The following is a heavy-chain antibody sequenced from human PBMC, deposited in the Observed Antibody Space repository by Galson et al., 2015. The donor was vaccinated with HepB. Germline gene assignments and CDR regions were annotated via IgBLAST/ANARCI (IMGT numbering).Heavy chain of an antibody. CDR2: IIPILGIA. CDR3: ARGREYSSGWCGNAFDI. CDR1: GGTFSSYT. D-gene: IGHD6-19*01. J-gene: IGHJ3*02. Sequence: SVKVSCKASGGTFSSYTISWVRQAPGQGLEWMGRIIPILGIANYAQKFQGRVTITADKSTSTAYMELSSLRSEDTAVYYCARGREYSSGWCGNAFDIWGQGTMVTVPS. V-gene: IGHV1-69*02.